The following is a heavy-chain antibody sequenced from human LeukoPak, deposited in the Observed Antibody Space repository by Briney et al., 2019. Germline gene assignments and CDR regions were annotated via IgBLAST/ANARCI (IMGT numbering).Heavy chain of an antibody. CDR3: AFSYGSGSYCRF. V-gene: IGHV3-23*01. CDR1: GFTFSSYA. D-gene: IGHD3-10*01. CDR2: ISGSGGST. J-gene: IGHJ4*02. Sequence: PGGSLRLSCAASGFTFSSYAMSWVRQAPGRGLEWVSAISGSGGSTYYADSVKGRFTISRDNSKNTLYLQMNSLRAEDTAVYYCAFSYGSGSYCRFWGQGTLVTVSS.